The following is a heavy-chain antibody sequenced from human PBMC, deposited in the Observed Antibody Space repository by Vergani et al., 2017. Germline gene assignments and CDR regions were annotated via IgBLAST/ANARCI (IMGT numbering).Heavy chain of an antibody. Sequence: QVQLVESGGGVVQPGRSLRLSCAASGFTFSSYAMHWVRQAPGKGLEWVAVISYDGSNKYYADSVKGRFTISRDNSKNTLYLQMNSLRAEDTAVYYCAREGGGRYDFWSSGDDAFDIWGQGTMVTVSS. D-gene: IGHD3-3*01. V-gene: IGHV3-30-3*01. CDR1: GFTFSSYA. CDR2: ISYDGSNK. CDR3: AREGGGRYDFWSSGDDAFDI. J-gene: IGHJ3*02.